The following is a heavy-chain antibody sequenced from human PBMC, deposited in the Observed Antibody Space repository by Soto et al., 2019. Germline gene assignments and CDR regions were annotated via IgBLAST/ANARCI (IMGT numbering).Heavy chain of an antibody. V-gene: IGHV3-30*18. CDR2: ISYDGSNK. D-gene: IGHD1-26*01. CDR3: ANGPGELLYYYYGMDV. CDR1: GFTFSSYG. Sequence: QVQLVESGGGVVQPGRSLRLSCAASGFTFSSYGMHWVRQAPGKGLEWVAVISYDGSNKYYADSVKGRFTISRDNSKNTLYLQMNSLRAEDTAVYYCANGPGELLYYYYGMDVWGQGTTVTVSS. J-gene: IGHJ6*02.